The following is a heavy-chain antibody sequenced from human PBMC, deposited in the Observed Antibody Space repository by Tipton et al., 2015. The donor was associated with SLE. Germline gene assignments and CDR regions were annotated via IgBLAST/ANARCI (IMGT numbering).Heavy chain of an antibody. CDR2: ISSSGEYI. V-gene: IGHV3-21*01. CDR3: ARGKVALAGNEAFDI. CDR1: GFTFSNYT. D-gene: IGHD6-19*01. Sequence: SLRLSCAASGFTFSNYTMNWVRQAPGKGLEWVSSISSSGEYINYADSVKGRFTISRDNAKDTLYLQMNSLRAEDTAVYYCARGKVALAGNEAFDIWGQGTMVTVSS. J-gene: IGHJ3*02.